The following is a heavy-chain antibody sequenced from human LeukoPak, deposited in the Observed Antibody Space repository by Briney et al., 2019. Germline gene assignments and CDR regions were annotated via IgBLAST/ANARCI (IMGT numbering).Heavy chain of an antibody. D-gene: IGHD1-7*01. CDR2: ISYDGSNK. V-gene: IGHV3-30-3*01. Sequence: PGGSLRLSCAASGFTFSSYAMHWVRQAPGRGLEWVAVISYDGSNKYYADSVKGRFTISRDNSKNTLYLQMNSLRAEDTAVYYCAIVELELSYYYGMDVWGQGTTVTVSS. CDR3: AIVELELSYYYGMDV. J-gene: IGHJ6*02. CDR1: GFTFSSYA.